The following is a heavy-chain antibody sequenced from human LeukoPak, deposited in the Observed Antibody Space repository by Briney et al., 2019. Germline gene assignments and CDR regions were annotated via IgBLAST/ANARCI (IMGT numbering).Heavy chain of an antibody. CDR2: IQNDGNSK. D-gene: IGHD6-13*01. CDR1: GFTFSSYG. V-gene: IGHV3-30*02. J-gene: IGHJ4*02. CDR3: ARGDGSPHY. Sequence: GGSLRLSCAASGFTFSSYGMHWVRQAPGKGLEWVAFIQNDGNSKNYADSVKGRFTISRDNSKNTLYLQMNSLRAEDTAVYYCARGDGSPHYWGQGTLVTVSS.